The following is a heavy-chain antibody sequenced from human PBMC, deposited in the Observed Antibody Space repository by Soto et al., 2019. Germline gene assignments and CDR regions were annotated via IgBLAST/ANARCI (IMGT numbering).Heavy chain of an antibody. J-gene: IGHJ6*02. CDR1: GYTFTGYY. V-gene: IGHV1-2*04. CDR2: ITPNSGGT. Sequence: QVQLVQSGAEVKKPGASVKVSCKASGYTFTGYYMHWLRQAPGQGLEWMGWITPNSGGTNYAQKFQGWVTMTRDTSISTAYMELSRLRSDDTAVYYCARGTSRNIAVAGTKIYGMDVWGQGTTVTVSS. CDR3: ARGTSRNIAVAGTKIYGMDV. D-gene: IGHD6-19*01.